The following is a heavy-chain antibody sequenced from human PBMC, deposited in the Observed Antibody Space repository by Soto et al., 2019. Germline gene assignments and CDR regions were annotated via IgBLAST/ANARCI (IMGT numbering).Heavy chain of an antibody. Sequence: PSETLSLTCAVSGGPFNAIYWSWIRQPPGKGLEWIGEIFHSGSTNYNPSLKSRVTISVDTSKNQFSLKLSSVTAADTAIYYCASARWDYWGQGTQVTVSS. CDR2: IFHSGST. V-gene: IGHV4-34*12. CDR3: ASARWDY. CDR1: GGPFNAIY. J-gene: IGHJ4*02.